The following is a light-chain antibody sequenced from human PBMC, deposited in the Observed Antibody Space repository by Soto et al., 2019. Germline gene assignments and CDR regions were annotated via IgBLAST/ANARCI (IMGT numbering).Light chain of an antibody. CDR1: SSDVGGYNH. Sequence: QSALTQPASVSGSPGQSITISCTGTSSDVGGYNHVSWYQQHPGKAPKLMIYEVSNRPSGVSNRFSGSKSGNTASLTISGLQAEDEADYYCSSYTSSSTPYVFVTGTKVTVL. J-gene: IGLJ1*01. V-gene: IGLV2-14*01. CDR2: EVS. CDR3: SSYTSSSTPYV.